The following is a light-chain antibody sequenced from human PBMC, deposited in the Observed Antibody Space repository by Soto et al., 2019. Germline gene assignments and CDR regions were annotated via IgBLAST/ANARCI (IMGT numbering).Light chain of an antibody. CDR3: QQYYRSPLT. V-gene: IGKV4-1*01. Sequence: DIVMTQSPDSLAVSLGERATINCKSSQSLFYSSNNRDFLAWYQQKPGQPPKLLIYWASTRESGVPDRFSGSGSGTDFTLTISSLQAEDVAVYFCQQYYRSPLTFGQGTKLEIK. CDR1: QSLFYSSNNRDF. CDR2: WAS. J-gene: IGKJ2*01.